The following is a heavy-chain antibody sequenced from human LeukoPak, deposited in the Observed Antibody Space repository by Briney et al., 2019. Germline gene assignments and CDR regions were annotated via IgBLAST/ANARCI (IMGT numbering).Heavy chain of an antibody. J-gene: IGHJ4*02. D-gene: IGHD3-22*01. V-gene: IGHV3-21*01. CDR2: IISSSSYI. CDR1: GFTFSSYS. CDR3: ARDASTYYYDSGGQSDNFDY. Sequence: GGSLRLSCAASGFTFSSYSMNWVRQAPGKGLEWVSSIISSSSYIYYADSVKGRFTISRDNAKNSLYLQMNSLRAEDTAVYYCARDASTYYYDSGGQSDNFDYWGQGTLVTVSS.